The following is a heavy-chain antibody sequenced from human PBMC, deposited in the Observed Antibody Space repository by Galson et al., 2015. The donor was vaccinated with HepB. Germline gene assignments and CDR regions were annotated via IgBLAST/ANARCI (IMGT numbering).Heavy chain of an antibody. CDR1: GFTFSNYW. D-gene: IGHD3-22*01. J-gene: IGHJ4*02. CDR3: ARGRFSVDYYYDSSGYLGY. Sequence: SLRLSCAASGFTFSNYWIHWVRQAPGKGLVWVSRINSDGSSTSYADSVKGRFTIYRDNAKNTLYLQMHSLRAEDTAVYYCARGRFSVDYYYDSSGYLGYWGQGTLVTVSS. CDR2: INSDGSST. V-gene: IGHV3-74*01.